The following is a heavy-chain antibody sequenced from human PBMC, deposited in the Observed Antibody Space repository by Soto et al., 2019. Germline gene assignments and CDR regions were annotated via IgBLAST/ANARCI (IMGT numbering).Heavy chain of an antibody. CDR2: IYYSGST. CDR1: GGSISSYY. Sequence: PSETLSLTCTVSGGSISSYYWSWIRRPPGKGLEWIGYIYYSGSTNYNPSLKSRVTISVDTSKNQFSLKLSSVTAADTAVYYCARAGVVVAATGLPYYYYGMDVWGQGTKVTVSS. V-gene: IGHV4-59*01. D-gene: IGHD2-15*01. CDR3: ARAGVVVAATGLPYYYYGMDV. J-gene: IGHJ6*02.